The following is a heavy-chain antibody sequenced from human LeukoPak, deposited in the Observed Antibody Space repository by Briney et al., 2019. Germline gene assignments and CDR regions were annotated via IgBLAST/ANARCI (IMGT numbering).Heavy chain of an antibody. J-gene: IGHJ4*02. CDR1: GYTFTGYY. D-gene: IGHD3-9*01. Sequence: ASVKVSCKASGYTFTGYYMHWVRQAPGQGLEWMGWINPNSGGTNYAQKFRGRVTMTRDTSISTAYMELSRLRSDDTAVYYCARSGAYYDILTGYRPEGLSFWGQGTLVTVSS. CDR3: ARSGAYYDILTGYRPEGLSF. V-gene: IGHV1-2*02. CDR2: INPNSGGT.